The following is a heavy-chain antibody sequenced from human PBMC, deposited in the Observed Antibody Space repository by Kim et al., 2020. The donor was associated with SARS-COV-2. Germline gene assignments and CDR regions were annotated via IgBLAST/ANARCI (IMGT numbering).Heavy chain of an antibody. D-gene: IGHD5-12*01. CDR3: AKDIVATMGYYYYGMDV. V-gene: IGHV3-23*01. CDR1: GFTFSSYA. CDR2: ISGSGGST. J-gene: IGHJ6*02. Sequence: GGSLRLSCAASGFTFSSYAMSWVRQAPGKGLEWVSAISGSGGSTYYADSVKGRFTISRDNSKNTLYLQMNSLRAEDTAVYYCAKDIVATMGYYYYGMDVWGQGTTVTVSS.